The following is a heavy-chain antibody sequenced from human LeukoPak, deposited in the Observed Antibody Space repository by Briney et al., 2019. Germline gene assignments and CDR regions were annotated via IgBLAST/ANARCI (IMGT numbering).Heavy chain of an antibody. D-gene: IGHD4-23*01. Sequence: GESLRLSCAASGFTFRDYYMSWIRQAPGKGQEWISYISTSGSHTKYADSMKGRFTISRDNAKNSLFLQMNSLRAEDTAVYYCARDGLTVVTQQDYWGQGTLVTVTS. CDR3: ARDGLTVVTQQDY. CDR2: ISTSGSHT. J-gene: IGHJ4*02. CDR1: GFTFRDYY. V-gene: IGHV3-11*05.